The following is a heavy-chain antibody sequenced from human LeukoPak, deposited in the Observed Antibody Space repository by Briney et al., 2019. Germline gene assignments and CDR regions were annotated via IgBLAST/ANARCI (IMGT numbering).Heavy chain of an antibody. J-gene: IGHJ4*02. Sequence: SVKVSCKASGRTFSNHGVTWVRQAPGQGLEWMGRVIPTFNIRNYAQKFQGRVTITADKSTSTGYMELSSLRSDDTAVYYCARDLPSPVPGKNYFDSWGQGTLVVVSS. CDR3: ARDLPSPVPGKNYFDS. V-gene: IGHV1-69*17. CDR2: VIPTFNIR. D-gene: IGHD6-19*01. CDR1: GRTFSNHG.